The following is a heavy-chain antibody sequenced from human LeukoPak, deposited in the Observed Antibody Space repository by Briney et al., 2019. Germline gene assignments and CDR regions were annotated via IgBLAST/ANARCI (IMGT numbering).Heavy chain of an antibody. J-gene: IGHJ4*02. CDR1: GYTFTGYY. CDR2: INPNSGGT. V-gene: IGHV1-2*02. CDR3: ARVNQYRSSWQPFDY. D-gene: IGHD6-13*01. Sequence: ASVKVSCKASGYTFTGYYMHWVRQAPGQGLEWMGWINPNSGGTNYAQKFQGRVTMTRDTSISTAYMELSRLRSDDTAVYYCARVNQYRSSWQPFDYWGQGTLVTVSS.